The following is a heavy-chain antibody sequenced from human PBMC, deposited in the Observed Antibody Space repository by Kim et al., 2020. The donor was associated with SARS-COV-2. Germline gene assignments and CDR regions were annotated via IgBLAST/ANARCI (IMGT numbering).Heavy chain of an antibody. J-gene: IGHJ4*02. D-gene: IGHD6-19*01. Sequence: GGSLRLSCAASGFTFSSYAMHWVRQAPGKGLEWVAVISYDGSNKYYADSVKGRFTISRDNSKNTLYLQMNSLRAEDTAVYYCARDPLWGRQYSSGWSAPDYWGQGTLVTVSS. CDR3: ARDPLWGRQYSSGWSAPDY. V-gene: IGHV3-30*04. CDR2: ISYDGSNK. CDR1: GFTFSSYA.